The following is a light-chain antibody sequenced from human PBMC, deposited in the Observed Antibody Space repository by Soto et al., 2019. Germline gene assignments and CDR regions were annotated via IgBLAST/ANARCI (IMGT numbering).Light chain of an antibody. Sequence: DIQMTQSPSMLSASVGDRVTIACRASQSIRRWLAWYQQKPGKAPKLLIYDASNLQSGVPSRFSGSVSGTEFTLTISSLQPDDFATYYCQQYKSYSPITFGQGTRLEIK. J-gene: IGKJ5*01. V-gene: IGKV1-5*01. CDR2: DAS. CDR3: QQYKSYSPIT. CDR1: QSIRRW.